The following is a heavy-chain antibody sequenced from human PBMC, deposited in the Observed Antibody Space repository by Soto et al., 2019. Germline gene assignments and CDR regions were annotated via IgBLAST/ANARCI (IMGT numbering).Heavy chain of an antibody. Sequence: GASVKVSCKASGYSFTDYHIHWVRQAPGQGLEWLGRINPKSGGTSTAQKFQGWVTMTTDTSISTASMEPTRLTSDDTAIYYCARGDSTDCSNVVCSFFYNHDMDVWGQATTVTVSS. D-gene: IGHD2-8*01. CDR1: GYSFTDYH. CDR3: ARGDSTDCSNVVCSFFYNHDMDV. J-gene: IGHJ6*02. V-gene: IGHV1-2*04. CDR2: INPKSGGT.